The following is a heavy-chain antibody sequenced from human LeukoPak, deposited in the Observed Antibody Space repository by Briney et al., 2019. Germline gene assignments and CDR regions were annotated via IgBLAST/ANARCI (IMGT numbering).Heavy chain of an antibody. CDR1: GFTFSDYY. D-gene: IGHD1-7*01. Sequence: PGGSLRLSCAVSGFTFSDYYMSWLRQAPGKGLEGGSYIGRSGITIYYADSVKGRFTVSRDNAKNSLYLQVNSLRAEDTAVYFCARGSRKDGTMDFDYWGQGTLVTVSS. J-gene: IGHJ4*02. CDR3: ARGSRKDGTMDFDY. V-gene: IGHV3-11*01. CDR2: IGRSGITI.